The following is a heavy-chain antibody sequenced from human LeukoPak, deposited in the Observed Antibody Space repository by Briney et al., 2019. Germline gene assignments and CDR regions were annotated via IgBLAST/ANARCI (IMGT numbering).Heavy chain of an antibody. CDR2: IIPIFGIA. J-gene: IGHJ4*02. V-gene: IGHV1-69*04. Sequence: SVKVSCKASVGTFSSYAISWVRQAPGQGLEWVGRIIPIFGIANYAQKFQGRVTITADKSTSTAYMELSSLRSEDTAVYYCARDWYYDSSGYYHGPDYWGQGTLVTVSS. CDR1: VGTFSSYA. CDR3: ARDWYYDSSGYYHGPDY. D-gene: IGHD3-22*01.